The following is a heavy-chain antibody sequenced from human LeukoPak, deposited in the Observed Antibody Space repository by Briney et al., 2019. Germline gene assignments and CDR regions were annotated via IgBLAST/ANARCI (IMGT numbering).Heavy chain of an antibody. CDR1: GFTFSNAW. J-gene: IGHJ4*02. D-gene: IGHD3-22*01. CDR3: TTHHAYYPRPV. Sequence: GGSLRLSCAASGFTFSNAWMSWVRQAPGKGLEWVGRIKSKTDGGTTAYAAPVKGRFTISRDDSKNTLYLQMNSLKTEDTAVYYCTTHHAYYPRPVWGQGTLVTVSS. V-gene: IGHV3-15*01. CDR2: IKSKTDGGTT.